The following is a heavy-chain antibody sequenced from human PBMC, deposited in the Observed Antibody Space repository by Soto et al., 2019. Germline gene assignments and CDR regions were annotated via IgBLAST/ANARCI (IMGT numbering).Heavy chain of an antibody. CDR3: ANSYYGDYGAFDI. V-gene: IGHV3-23*01. CDR1: GFTFSSYA. D-gene: IGHD4-17*01. J-gene: IGHJ3*02. Sequence: GGSLRLSCAASGFTFSSYAMSWVRQAPGKGLEWVSAISGSGGSTYYADSVKGRFTISRDNSKNTLYLQMNSLRAEDTAVYYCANSYYGDYGAFDIWGQGTMVTVSS. CDR2: ISGSGGST.